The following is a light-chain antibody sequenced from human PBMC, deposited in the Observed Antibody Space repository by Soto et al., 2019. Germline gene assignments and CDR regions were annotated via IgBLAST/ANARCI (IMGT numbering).Light chain of an antibody. CDR1: SSNIGAGYD. V-gene: IGLV1-40*01. CDR3: QSYDSSLSGWV. CDR2: GNS. J-gene: IGLJ2*01. Sequence: QSVLTQPPSVSGAPGQRVTISFTGSSSNIGAGYDVHWYQQLPGTAPKLLIYGNSNRPSGVPHRFSGSKSGTSASLAITGLQAEDEADYYCQSYDSSLSGWVFGGGTKLTV.